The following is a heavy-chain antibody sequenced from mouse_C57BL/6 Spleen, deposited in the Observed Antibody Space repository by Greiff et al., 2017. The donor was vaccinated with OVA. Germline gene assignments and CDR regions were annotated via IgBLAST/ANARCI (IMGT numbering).Heavy chain of an antibody. D-gene: IGHD2-4*01. J-gene: IGHJ1*03. V-gene: IGHV1-42*01. CDR2: INPSTGGT. CDR3: ARWNYDYDVGYFDV. Sequence: EVQLQESGPELVKPGASVKISCKASGYSLTGYYMNWVKQSPEKSPEWIGEINPSTGGTTYNQKFKATATFTVDKSSSTAYMQLKRLTSEDSAVYYCARWNYDYDVGYFDVWGTGTTVTVSS. CDR1: GYSLTGYY.